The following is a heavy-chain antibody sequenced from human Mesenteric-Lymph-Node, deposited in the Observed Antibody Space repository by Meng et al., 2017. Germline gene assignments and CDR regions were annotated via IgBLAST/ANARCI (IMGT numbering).Heavy chain of an antibody. CDR1: GFTVSSNY. CDR3: ARDSVGATRAS. V-gene: IGHV3-53*04. D-gene: IGHD1-26*01. J-gene: IGHJ5*02. Sequence: GESLKISCAASGFTVSSNYMSWVRQAPGKGLEWVSVIYSGGSTYYADSVNGRFTISRHNYNNTLYLQMNSLRAEDTAVYYCARDSVGATRASWGQGTLVTVSS. CDR2: IYSGGST.